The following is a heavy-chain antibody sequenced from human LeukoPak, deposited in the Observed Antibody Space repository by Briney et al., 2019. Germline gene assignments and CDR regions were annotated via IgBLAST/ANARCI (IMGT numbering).Heavy chain of an antibody. CDR3: ARVIRSSWYERYFYGMDV. CDR2: ILSDGSKT. J-gene: IGHJ6*02. Sequence: GGSLRLSCAASGFTFSSDAMHWVRQAPGKGLEWVAIILSDGSKTYYPDSVRGRFTISRDNSKNTLYLQMDSLRAEDTAVYYCARVIRSSWYERYFYGMDVWGQGTTVTVSS. V-gene: IGHV3-33*08. D-gene: IGHD6-13*01. CDR1: GFTFSSDA.